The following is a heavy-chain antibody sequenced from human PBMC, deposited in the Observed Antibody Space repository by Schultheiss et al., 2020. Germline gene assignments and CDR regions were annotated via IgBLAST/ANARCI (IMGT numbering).Heavy chain of an antibody. CDR3: ARWSVDQLPEKSFDY. J-gene: IGHJ4*02. V-gene: IGHV4-31*03. CDR2: IYYSGST. Sequence: SETLSLTCTVSGGSISSGGYYWSWIRQHPGKGLEWIGYIYYSGSTYYNPSLKSRVTISVDTSKNQFSLKLSSVTAADTAVYYCARWSVDQLPEKSFDYWGQGTLVTVSS. D-gene: IGHD2-2*01. CDR1: GGSISSGGYY.